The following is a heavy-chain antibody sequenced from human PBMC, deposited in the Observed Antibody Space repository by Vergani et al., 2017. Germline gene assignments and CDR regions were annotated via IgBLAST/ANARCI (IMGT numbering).Heavy chain of an antibody. V-gene: IGHV1-69*06. CDR2: IIPIFGTA. J-gene: IGHJ4*02. CDR1: GGTFSSYA. Sequence: QVQLVQSGAEVKKPGSSVKVSCKASGGTFSSYAISWVRQAPGQELEWMGGIIPIFGTANYAQKFQGRVTITADKSTSTAYMELSSLRSEDTAVYYCARDGYYYGSGSTTFDYWGQGTLVTVSS. D-gene: IGHD3-10*01. CDR3: ARDGYYYGSGSTTFDY.